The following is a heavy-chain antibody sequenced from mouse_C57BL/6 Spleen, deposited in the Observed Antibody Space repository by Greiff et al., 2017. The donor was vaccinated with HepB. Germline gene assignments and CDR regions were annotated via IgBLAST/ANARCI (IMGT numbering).Heavy chain of an antibody. Sequence: VQLQQSVAELVRPGASVKLSCTASGFNIKNTYMHWVKQRPEQGLEWIGRIDPANGNTKYAPKFQGKATITSDTSSNTAYLQLSSLTSEDTAIYYCARGVTTVVATDYAMDYWGQGTSVTVSS. CDR1: GFNIKNTY. CDR3: ARGVTTVVATDYAMDY. J-gene: IGHJ4*01. CDR2: IDPANGNT. D-gene: IGHD1-1*01. V-gene: IGHV14-3*01.